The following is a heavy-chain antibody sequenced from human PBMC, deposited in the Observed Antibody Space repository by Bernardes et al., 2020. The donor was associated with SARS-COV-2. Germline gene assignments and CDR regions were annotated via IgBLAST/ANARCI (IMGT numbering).Heavy chain of an antibody. CDR3: ARDGQYCSGGSCYSQPYGMDV. CDR2: INPNSGGT. V-gene: IGHV1-2*04. Sequence: ASVKVSCKASGYTFTGHYMHWVRQAPGQGLEWMGWINPNSGGTNYAQKFQGWVTMTRDTSISTAYMELSRLRSDDTAVYYCARDGQYCSGGSCYSQPYGMDVWGQGTTVTVSS. D-gene: IGHD2-15*01. CDR1: GYTFTGHY. J-gene: IGHJ6*02.